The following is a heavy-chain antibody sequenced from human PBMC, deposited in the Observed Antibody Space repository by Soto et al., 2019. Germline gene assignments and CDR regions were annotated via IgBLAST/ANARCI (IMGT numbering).Heavy chain of an antibody. CDR3: ARSGLLLQTFDF. D-gene: IGHD3-22*01. CDR1: GVSFSDYS. V-gene: IGHV3-21*06. Sequence: GGSLRLSCVVSGVSFSDYSMNWVRQAPGKGLEWVSLITGNSEYKYYAGSVKGRFTVSRDNAKNSLYLQMNSLTVEDTAVYYCARSGLLLQTFDFWGQGTVVTVSS. CDR2: ITGNSEYK. J-gene: IGHJ4*02.